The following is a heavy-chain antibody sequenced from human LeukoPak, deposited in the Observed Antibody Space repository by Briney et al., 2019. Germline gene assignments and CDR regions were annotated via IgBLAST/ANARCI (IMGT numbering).Heavy chain of an antibody. CDR2: IIPIFGTA. Sequence: ASVKVSCKASGGTFSSYAISWVRQAPGQGLEWMGGIIPIFGTANYAQKFQGRVTITADESTSTAYMELSSLRSEDTAVYYCARGETYYYESSGYEHWGQGTLVTVSS. CDR3: ARGETYYYESSGYEH. J-gene: IGHJ4*02. D-gene: IGHD3-22*01. CDR1: GGTFSSYA. V-gene: IGHV1-69*13.